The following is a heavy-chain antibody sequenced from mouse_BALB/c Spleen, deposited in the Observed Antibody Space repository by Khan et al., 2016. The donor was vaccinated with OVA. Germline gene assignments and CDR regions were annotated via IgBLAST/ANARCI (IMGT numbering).Heavy chain of an antibody. Sequence: EVQLVESGGGLVQPGGSRKLSCAASGFTFSRFGMHWVRQAPEKGLEWVAYISSGSSTIYYVDTVKGRFTISRDNPKNTLFLQMTSLRSEDTAMYYCARDSNFDDWGQGTTLTVSS. CDR3: ARDSNFDD. J-gene: IGHJ2*01. CDR1: GFTFSRFG. V-gene: IGHV5-17*02. CDR2: ISSGSSTI.